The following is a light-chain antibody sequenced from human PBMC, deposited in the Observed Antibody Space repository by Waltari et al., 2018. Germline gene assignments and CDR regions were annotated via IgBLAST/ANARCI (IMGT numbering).Light chain of an antibody. CDR3: QHRFNWPLT. CDR2: EAS. Sequence: EVVFTQSPATLSLSPGERATLSCRASQSVSSYLAWYQQKPGQAPRLLISEASNRATGIPARFGGSGSGTEFTLTISSLEPEDSAVYYCQHRFNWPLTFGGGTKVEIK. J-gene: IGKJ4*01. CDR1: QSVSSY. V-gene: IGKV3-11*01.